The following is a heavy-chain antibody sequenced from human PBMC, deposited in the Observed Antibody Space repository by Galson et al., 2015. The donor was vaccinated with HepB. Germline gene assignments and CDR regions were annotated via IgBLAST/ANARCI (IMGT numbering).Heavy chain of an antibody. CDR3: AKDLGNPSSWYDYYYYGMDV. CDR1: GFTFSSYG. J-gene: IGHJ6*02. CDR2: ISYDGSNK. D-gene: IGHD6-13*01. V-gene: IGHV3-30*18. Sequence: SLRLSCAASGFTFSSYGMHWVRQAPGKGLEWVAVISYDGSNKYYADSVKGRFTISRDNSKNTLYLQMNSLRAEDTAVYYCAKDLGNPSSWYDYYYYGMDVWGQGTTVTVSS.